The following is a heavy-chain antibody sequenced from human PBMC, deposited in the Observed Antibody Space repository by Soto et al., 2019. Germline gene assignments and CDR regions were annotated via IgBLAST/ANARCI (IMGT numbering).Heavy chain of an antibody. CDR2: IYHSGSP. J-gene: IGHJ5*02. V-gene: IGHV4-4*02. CDR1: GGSISSTNW. D-gene: IGHD2-21*01. CDR3: ATLPPRSVVALLPRPT. Sequence: QVQLRESGPGLVKTSGTLSLTCVVSGGSISSTNWWTWVRQPPGKGLEWIGEIYHSGSPTFSPSLRGRGTISVDKSNNQLYMRLRSVTAADTAVYYGATLPPRSVVALLPRPTWGQGILVTVSS.